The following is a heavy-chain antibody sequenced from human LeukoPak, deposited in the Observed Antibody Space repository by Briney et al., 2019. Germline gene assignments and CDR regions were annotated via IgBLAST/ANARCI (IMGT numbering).Heavy chain of an antibody. CDR2: IYYSGST. J-gene: IGHJ4*02. D-gene: IGHD6-19*01. V-gene: IGHV4-59*08. Sequence: SETLSLTCTVSGGSISSYYWSWIRQPPGKGLEWTGYIYYSGSTNYNPSLNSRVTISVDTSKNQFSLRLSSVTAADTAIYYCARAVSGRFDYWGQGTLVTVSS. CDR3: ARAVSGRFDY. CDR1: GGSISSYY.